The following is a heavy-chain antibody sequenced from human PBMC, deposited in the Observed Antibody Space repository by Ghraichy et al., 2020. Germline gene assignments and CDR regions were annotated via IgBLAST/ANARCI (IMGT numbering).Heavy chain of an antibody. Sequence: GGSPRLSCVGSGFTLSDYSLNWVRQSPGKGLEWVSYITSSSRTKSYADSVKGRFTISRDNAQNSLYLQMNNLGDEDTAVYYCARGSKVVRFYYYDGMDVWGQGTTVTVSS. J-gene: IGHJ6*02. D-gene: IGHD4-23*01. CDR2: ITSSSRTK. CDR1: GFTLSDYS. CDR3: ARGSKVVRFYYYDGMDV. V-gene: IGHV3-48*02.